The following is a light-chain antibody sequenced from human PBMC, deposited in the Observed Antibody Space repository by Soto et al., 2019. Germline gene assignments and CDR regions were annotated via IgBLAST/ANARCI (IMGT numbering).Light chain of an antibody. CDR1: QSVSGNY. J-gene: IGKJ5*01. CDR3: QQFGGSPLVT. Sequence: EIVLTQSPGTLSLSPGQRATLSCRASQSVSGNYLAWYQHKPGQAPRLLIYDTSRRATGIPTRFSGSGSETDFTLTISRMEPEDFAVYYCQQFGGSPLVTFGQGTRLDLK. CDR2: DTS. V-gene: IGKV3-20*01.